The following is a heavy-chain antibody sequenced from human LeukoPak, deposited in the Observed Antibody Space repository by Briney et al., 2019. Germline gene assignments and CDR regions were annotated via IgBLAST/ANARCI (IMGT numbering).Heavy chain of an antibody. CDR1: GFTFSSYG. CDR3: ARDLRKYRMAFFRSSYKGGFDY. V-gene: IGHV3-30*03. D-gene: IGHD6-6*01. CDR2: ISYDGSNR. Sequence: GGSLRLSCAASGFTFSSYGMHWVRQAPGKGLEWVAVISYDGSNRYYADSVKGRFTISRDTSKNTLYLQMNSLRAEDTAVYYCARDLRKYRMAFFRSSYKGGFDYWGQGTLVTVSS. J-gene: IGHJ4*02.